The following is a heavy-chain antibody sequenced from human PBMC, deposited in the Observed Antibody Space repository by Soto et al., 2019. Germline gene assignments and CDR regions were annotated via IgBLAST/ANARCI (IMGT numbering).Heavy chain of an antibody. CDR1: GFTFSSYA. CDR2: ISSNSANI. Sequence: GGSLRLSCAASGFTFSSYAMSWVRQAPGKGLEWVSGISSNSANIEYADSVEGRFTISRDNARNTLYLQMNSLRAEDTAVYYCARGTTARPEYWGQGTLVTVSS. D-gene: IGHD6-6*01. J-gene: IGHJ4*02. V-gene: IGHV3-23*01. CDR3: ARGTTARPEY.